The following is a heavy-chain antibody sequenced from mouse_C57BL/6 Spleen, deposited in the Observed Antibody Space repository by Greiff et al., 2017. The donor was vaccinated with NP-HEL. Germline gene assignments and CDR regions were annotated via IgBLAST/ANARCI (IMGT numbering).Heavy chain of an antibody. CDR1: GYTFTSYW. CDR3: ARRGYTGNAMDY. CDR2: IHPNSGST. J-gene: IGHJ4*01. D-gene: IGHD4-1*01. V-gene: IGHV1-64*01. Sequence: QVQLQQPGAELVKPGASVKLSCKASGYTFTSYWMHWVKQRPGQGLEWIGMIHPNSGSTNYNEKFKSKATLTVDKSSSTAYMQLSSLTSEDSAVYYCARRGYTGNAMDYWGQGTSVTVSS.